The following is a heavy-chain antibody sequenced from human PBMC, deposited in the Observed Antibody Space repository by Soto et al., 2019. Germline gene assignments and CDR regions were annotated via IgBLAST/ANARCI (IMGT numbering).Heavy chain of an antibody. CDR1: GVSLDSGHYY. J-gene: IGHJ4*02. Sequence: QLHLQESGPGLVNPLETLSLTCSVSGVSLDSGHYYWVWIRQPPGKGLTWIASVYYDGSTYYNPSLKSRVTISIHKPKNQFSLTLKSVTAADTAIYYCGKVLIGATRHTCVDSWGQGTLVTVSS. CDR3: GKVLIGATRHTCVDS. CDR2: VYYDGST. D-gene: IGHD2-15*01. V-gene: IGHV4-39*01.